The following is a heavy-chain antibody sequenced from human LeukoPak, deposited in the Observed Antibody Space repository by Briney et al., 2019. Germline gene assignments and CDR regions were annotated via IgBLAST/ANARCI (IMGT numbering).Heavy chain of an antibody. CDR1: GYTFTSYG. CDR2: ISAYNGNT. CDR3: ARDRGDDYGDLDY. D-gene: IGHD4-17*01. J-gene: IGHJ4*01. Sequence: ASVKLSCKASGYTFTSYGISWVRHAPGQGLEWMGWISAYNGNTNYAQKLQGRVTITTDTTTRRTYIELKSLRSDDTAVYYCARDRGDDYGDLDYWGHGTLVTVSS. V-gene: IGHV1-18*04.